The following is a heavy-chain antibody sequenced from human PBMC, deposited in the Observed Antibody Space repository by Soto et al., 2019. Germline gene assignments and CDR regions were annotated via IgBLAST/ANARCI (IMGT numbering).Heavy chain of an antibody. Sequence: GGSLRLSCAASGFTFSSYAMNWVRQAPGKGLEWVAVISYDGSNKYYADSVKGRFTISRDNSKNTLYLQMNSLRAEDTAVYYCARDTLPRGLRASFDYWGQGTLVTVSS. CDR3: ARDTLPRGLRASFDY. CDR2: ISYDGSNK. J-gene: IGHJ4*02. V-gene: IGHV3-30-3*01. D-gene: IGHD1-26*01. CDR1: GFTFSSYA.